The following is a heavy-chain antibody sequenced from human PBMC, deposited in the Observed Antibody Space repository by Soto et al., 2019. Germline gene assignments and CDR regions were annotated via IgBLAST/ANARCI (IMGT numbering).Heavy chain of an antibody. V-gene: IGHV4-30-2*01. D-gene: IGHD7-27*01. CDR1: GASISSGGHS. J-gene: IGHJ4*02. Sequence: QVQLQESGPGLVKPSQTLSLTCAVSGASISSGGHSWTWIRQPPGEGLEWIGYFSHTGGTNYNPSLKGRVIISVDGSKNHLSLKLRSVTAADTAVYYCARLNGDPDSWGQGTLVTVSS. CDR3: ARLNGDPDS. CDR2: FSHTGGT.